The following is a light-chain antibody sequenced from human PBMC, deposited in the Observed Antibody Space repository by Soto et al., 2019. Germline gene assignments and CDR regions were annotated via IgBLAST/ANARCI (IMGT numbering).Light chain of an antibody. CDR1: QGISSA. CDR2: DAS. J-gene: IGKJ5*01. V-gene: IGKV1-13*02. Sequence: AIQLTQSPSSLSASVGDRVTITCQASQGISSALAWYQQKPGKAPKLLIYDASSLESGVPSRFSGSGSGTDFTLTISSLQPEDFATYYCQQFNSYPTTFGQGTRLEIK. CDR3: QQFNSYPTT.